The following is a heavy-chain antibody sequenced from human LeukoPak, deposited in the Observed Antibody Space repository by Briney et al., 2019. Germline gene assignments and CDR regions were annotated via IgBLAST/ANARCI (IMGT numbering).Heavy chain of an antibody. D-gene: IGHD6-19*01. CDR2: IYYSGST. V-gene: IGHV4-39*01. J-gene: IGHJ5*02. CDR3: ARIYSIAVAGT. CDR1: DGSINSGSFY. Sequence: SETLSLTCSVSDGSINSGSFYWAWIRQPPGKGLVWIGSIYYSGSTYYNPSLKSRVTISVDTSKNQFSLKLSSVTAADTAVYYCARIYSIAVAGTWGQGTLVTVSS.